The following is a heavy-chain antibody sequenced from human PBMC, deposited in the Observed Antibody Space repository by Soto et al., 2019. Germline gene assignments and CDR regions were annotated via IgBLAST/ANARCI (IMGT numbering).Heavy chain of an antibody. J-gene: IGHJ4*02. Sequence: GGSLRLSCAASGFTFSSYAMHWVRQAPGKGLEWVAVISYDGSNKYYADSVKGRFTISRDNSKNTLYLQMNSLRAEDTAVYYCASYPYSTVVVTAIRDYWGQGTLVTVSS. CDR3: ASYPYSTVVVTAIRDY. V-gene: IGHV3-30-3*01. CDR1: GFTFSSYA. D-gene: IGHD2-21*02. CDR2: ISYDGSNK.